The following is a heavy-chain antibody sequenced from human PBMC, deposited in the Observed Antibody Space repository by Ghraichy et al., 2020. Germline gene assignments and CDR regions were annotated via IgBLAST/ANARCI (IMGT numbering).Heavy chain of an antibody. CDR3: AKSGLRDGRGFEDY. J-gene: IGHJ4*02. CDR1: GFTFSSYA. CDR2: ISGSGGST. V-gene: IGHV3-23*01. D-gene: IGHD3-9*01. Sequence: GGSLRLSCAASGFTFSSYAMSWVRQAPGKGLEWVSAISGSGGSTYYADSVKGRFTISRDNSKNTLYLQMNSLRAEDTAVYYCAKSGLRDGRGFEDYWGQGTLVTVSS.